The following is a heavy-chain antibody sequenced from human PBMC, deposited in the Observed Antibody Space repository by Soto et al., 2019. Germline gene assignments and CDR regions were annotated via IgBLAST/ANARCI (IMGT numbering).Heavy chain of an antibody. CDR2: IKQDGSEK. CDR3: ARGGYSYGYDAFDI. Sequence: EVQLVESGGGLVQPGGSLRLSCAASGFTFSSYWMSWVRQAPGKGLEWVANIKQDGSEKYYVDSVKGRFTISRDNAKNSLYLXMNSLRAEDTAVYYCARGGYSYGYDAFDIWGQGTMVTVSS. J-gene: IGHJ3*02. CDR1: GFTFSSYW. V-gene: IGHV3-7*04. D-gene: IGHD5-18*01.